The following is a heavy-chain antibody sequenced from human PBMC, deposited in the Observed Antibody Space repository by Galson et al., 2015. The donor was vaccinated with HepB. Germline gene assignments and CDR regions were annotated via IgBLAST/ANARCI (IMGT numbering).Heavy chain of an antibody. Sequence: QSGAEVKKPGESLKISCKGSGYSFTSYWIGWVRQMPGKGLEWMGIIYPGDSDNRYSQSFQGQVTISADKSISTAYLQWSSLKASDTAMYYCARYLGYCSSTSCLNAFDIWGQATMVTVSS. CDR2: IYPGDSDN. V-gene: IGHV5-51*03. J-gene: IGHJ3*02. D-gene: IGHD2-2*01. CDR1: GYSFTSYW. CDR3: ARYLGYCSSTSCLNAFDI.